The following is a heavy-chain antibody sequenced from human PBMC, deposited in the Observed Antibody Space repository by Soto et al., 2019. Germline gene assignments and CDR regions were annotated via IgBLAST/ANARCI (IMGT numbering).Heavy chain of an antibody. CDR3: ARGRIVGARTPGAVDY. CDR2: ISAYNGNT. J-gene: IGHJ4*02. V-gene: IGHV1-18*04. D-gene: IGHD1-26*01. Sequence: ASVKVSCKASGYTFTSYGISWVRQAPGQGLEWMGWISAYNGNTNYAQKLQGRVTMTTDTSTSTAYMELRSLRSDDTAVYYCARGRIVGARTPGAVDYWGQGTLVTVSS. CDR1: GYTFTSYG.